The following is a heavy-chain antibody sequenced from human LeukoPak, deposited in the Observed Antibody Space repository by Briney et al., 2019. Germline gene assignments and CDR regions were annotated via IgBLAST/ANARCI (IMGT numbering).Heavy chain of an antibody. CDR2: INHSGST. CDR3: ARRGRSYYHGSGSHNWFDP. Sequence: SGTVSLTCSVSGVSFCGYYWRWLPQAPGKGLEWIVEINHSGSTNYNPSLKSRVTISVDTSKNQFSLKLSSVTAADTAVYYCARRGRSYYHGSGSHNWFDPRGQGTLVTVSS. J-gene: IGHJ5*02. V-gene: IGHV4-34*01. CDR1: GVSFCGYY. D-gene: IGHD3-10*01.